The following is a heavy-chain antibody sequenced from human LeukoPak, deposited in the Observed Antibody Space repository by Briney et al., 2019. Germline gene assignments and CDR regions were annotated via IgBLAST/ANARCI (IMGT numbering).Heavy chain of an antibody. CDR2: ISDDGSYK. V-gene: IGHV3-30*04. Sequence: GGSLRLSCSASGFTFSSYAMHWVRQAPGKXLEGVAVISDDGSYKYYADSVKGRFTNSRDNSKNTLYLQMSSLRADDTAVYYCARDGGYYYDTWGQGTLVTVSS. D-gene: IGHD3-22*01. CDR1: GFTFSSYA. CDR3: ARDGGYYYDT. J-gene: IGHJ4*02.